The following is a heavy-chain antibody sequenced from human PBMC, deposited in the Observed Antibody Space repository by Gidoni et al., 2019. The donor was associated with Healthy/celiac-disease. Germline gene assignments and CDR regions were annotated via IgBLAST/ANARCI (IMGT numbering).Heavy chain of an antibody. CDR3: ARVRSYYAVFDY. Sequence: QVQLQESGPGLVKPSETLSLTCAVSGGSISSSYWSWIRQPPGKQLEWIGYIYYSGSTNYNPALKSRVTISVDTSKNQFSLKLSSVTAADTAVYYCARVRSYYAVFDYWGQGTLVTVSS. J-gene: IGHJ4*02. D-gene: IGHD3-10*01. CDR1: GGSISSSY. V-gene: IGHV4-59*01. CDR2: IYYSGST.